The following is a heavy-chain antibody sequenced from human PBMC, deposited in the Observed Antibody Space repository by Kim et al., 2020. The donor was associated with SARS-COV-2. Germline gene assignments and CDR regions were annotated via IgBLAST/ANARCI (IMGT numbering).Heavy chain of an antibody. CDR2: IYYSGST. CDR3: GRDLIREVELWGYNWF. V-gene: IGHV4-61*01. D-gene: IGHD5-18*01. CDR1: GCSVSSGSYY. J-gene: IGHJ5*01. Sequence: SETLSLTCTVSGCSVSSGSYYWSWTRQPPGKGLEWNGYIYYSGSTNYNPSLKSRVTISVDTSKNQFSLKMSPGTAAVTAVYYGGRDLIREVELWGYNWF.